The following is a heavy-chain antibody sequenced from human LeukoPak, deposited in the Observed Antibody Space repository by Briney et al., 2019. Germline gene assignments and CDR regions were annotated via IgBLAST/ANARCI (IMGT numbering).Heavy chain of an antibody. D-gene: IGHD2-2*01. CDR3: ARYQLLNGGFDP. Sequence: GGSLRLSCAASGFTFNAYYMGWVRQAPGKGLECVASISRDGNDVYYVDSVKGRFTISRDNAKNSLYLQMNSLRAEDTAVYYCARYQLLNGGFDPWGQGTLVTVSS. V-gene: IGHV3-7*01. J-gene: IGHJ5*02. CDR2: ISRDGNDV. CDR1: GFTFNAYY.